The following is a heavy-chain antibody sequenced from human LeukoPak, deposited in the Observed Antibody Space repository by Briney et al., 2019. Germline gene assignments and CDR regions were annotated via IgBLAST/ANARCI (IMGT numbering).Heavy chain of an antibody. D-gene: IGHD5-18*01. CDR2: IEQDGSEK. Sequence: GGSLRLSCAASGFTFSPYWMSWVRQAPGKGLEWVANIEQDGSEKYYVDSVKGRFTLSRDNAKNSLYLQMNSLRAEDTAVYYCARRHGYGFDLDYWGQGTLVTVSS. V-gene: IGHV3-7*01. CDR3: ARRHGYGFDLDY. J-gene: IGHJ4*02. CDR1: GFTFSPYW.